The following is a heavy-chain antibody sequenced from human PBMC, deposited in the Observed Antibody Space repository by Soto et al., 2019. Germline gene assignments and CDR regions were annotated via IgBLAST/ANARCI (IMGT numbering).Heavy chain of an antibody. CDR3: ARGGSGRNYYYMDV. J-gene: IGHJ6*03. Sequence: PSETLTLTCAVYGGSFSGYYWSWFREPPGKGLEWIGSIYYSGSTYYNPSLKTRVTISVDTSKNQFSLKLSSVTAADTAVYYCARGGSGRNYYYMDVWGKGTTVTVSS. D-gene: IGHD3-10*01. CDR1: GGSFSGYY. CDR2: IYYSGST. V-gene: IGHV4-34*01.